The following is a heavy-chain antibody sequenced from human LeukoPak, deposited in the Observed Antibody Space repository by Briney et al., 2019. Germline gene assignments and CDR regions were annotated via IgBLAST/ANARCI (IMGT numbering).Heavy chain of an antibody. D-gene: IGHD4-17*01. Sequence: SETLSLTCTVSGSAISSSSYYWGWIRQPPGKGLEWIGNIYYSGSTYYNPSLKSRVTISVDTSKNQFSLNLSSVTAADTAVYYCARCFYGDYYFDYWGQGTLVTVSS. CDR1: GSAISSSSYY. V-gene: IGHV4-39*07. CDR3: ARCFYGDYYFDY. J-gene: IGHJ4*02. CDR2: IYYSGST.